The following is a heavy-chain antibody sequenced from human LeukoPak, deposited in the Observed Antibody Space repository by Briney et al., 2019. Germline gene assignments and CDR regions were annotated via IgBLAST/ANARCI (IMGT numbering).Heavy chain of an antibody. V-gene: IGHV3-48*02. Sequence: PGGSLRLSCAASGFTFSSYNMNWVRQAPGKGLEWVSYISSSSSSIYYADSVKGRFTISRDNAKNSLYLQMNSLRDEDTAVYYCARSHGSGWPFLDYWGQGTLVIVSS. D-gene: IGHD6-25*01. CDR1: GFTFSSYN. CDR3: ARSHGSGWPFLDY. CDR2: ISSSSSSI. J-gene: IGHJ4*02.